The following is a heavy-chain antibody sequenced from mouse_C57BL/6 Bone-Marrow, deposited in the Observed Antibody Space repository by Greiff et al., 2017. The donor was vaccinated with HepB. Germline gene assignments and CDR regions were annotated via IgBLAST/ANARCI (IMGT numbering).Heavy chain of an antibody. CDR3: ADSSGYAMDY. CDR2: IYPRSGNT. Sequence: VQLVESGAELARPGASVKLSCKASGYTFTSYGISWVKQRTGQGLEWIGEIYPRSGNTYYNEKFKGKATLTADKSSSTAYMELRSLTSEDSAVYFCADSSGYAMDYWGQGTSVTVSS. J-gene: IGHJ4*01. CDR1: GYTFTSYG. V-gene: IGHV1-81*01. D-gene: IGHD3-2*02.